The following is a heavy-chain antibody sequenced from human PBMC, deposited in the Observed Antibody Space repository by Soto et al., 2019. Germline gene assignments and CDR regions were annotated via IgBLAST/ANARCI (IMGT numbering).Heavy chain of an antibody. CDR2: ISAYNGNT. CDR1: GYTFSSYH. J-gene: IGHJ4*02. CDR3: ARDLPPVDY. V-gene: IGHV1-18*01. Sequence: QIQLVQSGAEVKKPGASVKVSCKASGYTFSSYHITWVRQAPGQRLEWMGWISAYNGNTNYAHNLPGRVPMTTDPSTSTAYRAPRSLRSGDTAVYYCARDLPPVDYWCQGTLVTVS.